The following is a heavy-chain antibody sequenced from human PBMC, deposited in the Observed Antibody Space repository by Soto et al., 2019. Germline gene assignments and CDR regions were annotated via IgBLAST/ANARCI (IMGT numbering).Heavy chain of an antibody. CDR2: IIPIFGTA. CDR1: GGTFSSYA. CDR3: ARSLGGPWNPRVVDY. D-gene: IGHD1-1*01. V-gene: IGHV1-69*13. Sequence: GASVKVSCKASGGTFSSYAISWVRQAPGQGIEWMGGIIPIFGTANYAQKFQGRVTITADESTSTAYMELSSLRSEDTAVYYCARSLGGPWNPRVVDYWGQGTLVTVSS. J-gene: IGHJ4*02.